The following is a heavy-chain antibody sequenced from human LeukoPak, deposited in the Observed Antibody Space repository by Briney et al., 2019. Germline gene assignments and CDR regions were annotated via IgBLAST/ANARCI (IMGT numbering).Heavy chain of an antibody. CDR3: ARDLRVYCSGGSCYSENYFDY. CDR2: IWYDGSNK. CDR1: GFTFSSYG. J-gene: IGHJ4*02. Sequence: GGSLRLSCAASGFTFSSYGMHWVRQAPGKGLEWVAVIWYDGSNKYYADSVKGRFTISRDNSKNTLYLQMNSLRAEDTAVYYCARDLRVYCSGGSCYSENYFDYWGQGTLVTVSS. D-gene: IGHD2-15*01. V-gene: IGHV3-33*01.